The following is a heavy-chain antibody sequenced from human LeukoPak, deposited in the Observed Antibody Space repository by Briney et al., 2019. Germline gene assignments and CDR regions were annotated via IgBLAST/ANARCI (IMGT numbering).Heavy chain of an antibody. V-gene: IGHV3-23*01. J-gene: IGHJ4*02. CDR2: ISGRGGRT. CDR3: ASYYYDSSGYYPYFDY. CDR1: GFTFSSFA. D-gene: IGHD3-22*01. Sequence: GRSLRLSCAASGFTFSSFAMSWVRQAPGKGLEWVSTISGRGGRTYYADSVKGRFTISRDNSNNTLYLQMNSLRAEDTAVYFCASYYYDSSGYYPYFDYWGQGTLVTVSS.